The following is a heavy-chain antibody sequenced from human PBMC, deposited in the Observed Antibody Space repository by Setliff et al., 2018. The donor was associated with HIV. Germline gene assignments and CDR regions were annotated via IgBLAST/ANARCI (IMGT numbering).Heavy chain of an antibody. D-gene: IGHD3-10*01. Sequence: ASVKVSCKASGYTFTSYGISWVRQAPGQGLEWMGWISTYKGNTKYEQKFQGRVTMTTDTSTSTAYMELRSLRSDDTAIYYCAREGLWFGDRGYYMDVWGTGTAVTVS. CDR2: ISTYKGNT. J-gene: IGHJ6*03. CDR1: GYTFTSYG. CDR3: AREGLWFGDRGYYMDV. V-gene: IGHV1-18*04.